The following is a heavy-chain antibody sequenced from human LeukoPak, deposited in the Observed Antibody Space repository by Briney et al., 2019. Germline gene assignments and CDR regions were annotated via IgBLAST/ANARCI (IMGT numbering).Heavy chain of an antibody. CDR1: GFTFSNYW. V-gene: IGHV3-74*01. CDR3: ARTIVGAAFDY. D-gene: IGHD1-26*01. CDR2: IDGDGSST. J-gene: IGHJ4*02. Sequence: GGSLRLSCAASGFTFSNYWMHWVRQAPGKGLVWVSRIDGDGSSTSYADSVKGRFTISRDNAKNTLYLQMTSLRAEDTAVYYCARTIVGAAFDYWGQGTLVTVSS.